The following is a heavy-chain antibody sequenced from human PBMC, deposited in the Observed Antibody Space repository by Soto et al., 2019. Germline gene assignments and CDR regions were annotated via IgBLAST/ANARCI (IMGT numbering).Heavy chain of an antibody. D-gene: IGHD3-10*01. Sequence: SETLSLTCTVSGGSISSGGYYWSWIRQHPGKGLEWIGYIYYSGSTYYNPSLKSRVTISVDTSKNQFSLKLSSVTAADTAVYYCARGSDYYGSGSYFSLWGQGTLVTVSS. J-gene: IGHJ4*02. CDR2: IYYSGST. CDR1: GGSISSGGYY. V-gene: IGHV4-31*03. CDR3: ARGSDYYGSGSYFSL.